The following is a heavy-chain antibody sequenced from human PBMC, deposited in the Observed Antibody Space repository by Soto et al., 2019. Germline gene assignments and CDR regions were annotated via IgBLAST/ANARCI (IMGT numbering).Heavy chain of an antibody. D-gene: IGHD6-13*01. CDR3: AKDLRWQQLVRDYYYGMDV. J-gene: IGHJ6*02. CDR2: ISYDGSNK. Sequence: GGSLRLSCAASGFTFSSYGMHWVRQAPGKGLEWVAVISYDGSNKYYADSVKGRFTISRDNSKNTLYLQMNSLRAEDTAVYYCAKDLRWQQLVRDYYYGMDVWGQGTTVTVSS. V-gene: IGHV3-30*18. CDR1: GFTFSSYG.